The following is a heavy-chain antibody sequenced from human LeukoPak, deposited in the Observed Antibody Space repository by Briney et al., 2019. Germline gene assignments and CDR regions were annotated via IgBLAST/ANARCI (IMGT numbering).Heavy chain of an antibody. D-gene: IGHD3-16*01. J-gene: IGHJ4*02. Sequence: PSETLSLTCAVYGGSFSGYYWSWIRQPPGKGLEWIGEINHSGSTNYNPSLKSRVTISVDTSKNQFSLKLSSVTAADTAVYYCAIAFQYYFDYWGQGTLVTVSS. V-gene: IGHV4-34*01. CDR2: INHSGST. CDR3: AIAFQYYFDY. CDR1: GGSFSGYY.